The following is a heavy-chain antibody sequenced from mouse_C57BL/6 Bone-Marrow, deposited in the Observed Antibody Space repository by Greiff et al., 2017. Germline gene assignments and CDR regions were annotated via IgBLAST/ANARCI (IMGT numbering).Heavy chain of an antibody. Sequence: VKLMESGPELVKPGASVKISYKASGYAFSSSWMNWVKQRPGKGLEWIGRIYPGDGDTNYNGKFKGKATLTADKSSSTAYMQLSSLTSEDSAVYFCARGYFDVWGTGTTVTVSS. CDR1: GYAFSSSW. J-gene: IGHJ1*03. CDR2: IYPGDGDT. CDR3: ARGYFDV. V-gene: IGHV1-82*01.